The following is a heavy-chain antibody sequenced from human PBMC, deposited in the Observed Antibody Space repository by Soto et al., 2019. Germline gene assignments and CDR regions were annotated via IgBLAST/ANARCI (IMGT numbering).Heavy chain of an antibody. J-gene: IGHJ4*02. CDR1: GGSFSGYY. CDR3: ARVWPAAQKTNLDY. D-gene: IGHD6-13*01. CDR2: INHSGST. Sequence: QVQLQQWGAGLLKPSETLSLTCAVYGGSFSGYYWSWIRQPPGKGLEWIGEINHSGSTNYIPSLKSRVTISVDTTKNQFSLKLSSVPAAGTAVYYCARVWPAAQKTNLDYWGQGTLVTVSS. V-gene: IGHV4-34*01.